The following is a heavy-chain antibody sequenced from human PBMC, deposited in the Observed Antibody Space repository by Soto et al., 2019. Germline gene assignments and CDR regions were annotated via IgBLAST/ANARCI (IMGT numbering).Heavy chain of an antibody. Sequence: GGSLRLSCAASGLTFGNYWMSWVRQAPGKGPEWVANIKQDGSEINYVDSVKGRFTISRDNAENSLYLQMNSLRVEDTGVYYCASARHIGPWGQGTLVTVSS. J-gene: IGHJ5*02. V-gene: IGHV3-7*01. CDR3: ASARHIGP. CDR2: IKQDGSEI. CDR1: GLTFGNYW. D-gene: IGHD2-21*01.